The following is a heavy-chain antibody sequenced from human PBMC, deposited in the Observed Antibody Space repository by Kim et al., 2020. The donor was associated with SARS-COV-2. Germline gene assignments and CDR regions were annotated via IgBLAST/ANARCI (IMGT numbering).Heavy chain of an antibody. J-gene: IGHJ5*02. V-gene: IGHV1-24*01. CDR3: ATDSGWSGKSWFDP. Sequence: ASVKVSCKVSGYTLTELSMHWVRQAPGKGLEWMGGFDPEDGETIYAQKFQGRVTMTEDTSTDTAYMELSSLRSEDTAVYYCATDSGWSGKSWFDPWGQGTLVTVSS. D-gene: IGHD6-19*01. CDR2: FDPEDGET. CDR1: GYTLTELS.